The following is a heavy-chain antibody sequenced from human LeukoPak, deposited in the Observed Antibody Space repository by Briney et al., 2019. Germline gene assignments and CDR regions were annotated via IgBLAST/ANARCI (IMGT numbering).Heavy chain of an antibody. Sequence: QAGGSLRLSCAASEFTFSNNAMHWVRQAPGKGLEWVAVISHDGSNQYYAESVKGRFTISRDNSKNTLYLQMNSLRAEDTAVYYCARDQYNYASGSLLIRKRTITPNNWFDPWGQGTLVTVSS. V-gene: IGHV3-30*04. CDR2: ISHDGSNQ. D-gene: IGHD3-10*01. CDR1: EFTFSNNA. J-gene: IGHJ5*02. CDR3: ARDQYNYASGSLLIRKRTITPNNWFDP.